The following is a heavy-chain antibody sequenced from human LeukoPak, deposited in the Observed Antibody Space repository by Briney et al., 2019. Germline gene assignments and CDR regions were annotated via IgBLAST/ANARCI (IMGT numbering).Heavy chain of an antibody. CDR1: GGSFSGDF. D-gene: IGHD3-10*01. CDR2: INHGGST. V-gene: IGHV4-34*01. CDR3: ATDGMVRGPDAWFDS. Sequence: PSETLSLTCAVYGGSFSGDFWSWIRQSPGKGLEWIGEINHGGSTNYNPSLKSRVTISVDTSKNQFSLNLTSVTAADTAVYYCATDGMVRGPDAWFDSWGQGTLVTVSS. J-gene: IGHJ5*01.